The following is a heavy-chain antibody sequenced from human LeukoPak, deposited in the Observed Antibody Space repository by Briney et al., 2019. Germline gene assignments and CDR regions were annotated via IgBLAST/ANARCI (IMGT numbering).Heavy chain of an antibody. CDR1: GGSFSGYY. D-gene: IGHD3-3*01. CDR3: ARLITIFGVVAWYFDL. J-gene: IGHJ2*01. Sequence: PSETLSLTCAVYGGSFSGYYWSWTRQPPGKGLEWIGEINHSGSTNYNPSLKSRVTISVDTSKNQFSLKLSSVTAADTAVYYCARLITIFGVVAWYFDLWGRGTLVTVSS. CDR2: INHSGST. V-gene: IGHV4-34*01.